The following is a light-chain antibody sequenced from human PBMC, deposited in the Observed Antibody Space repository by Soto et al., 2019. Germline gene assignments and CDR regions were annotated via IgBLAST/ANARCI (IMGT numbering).Light chain of an antibody. J-gene: IGKJ4*01. Sequence: DIQMTQSPSSLSASVGDRVTITCRASQSISTYLHWYQQKPVKVPNLLIYAASTLQSGVPSRFSGSGSGTAFTLTISSLHPEDFATYFCQHGYSTPLTFGGGTKVDIK. CDR1: QSISTY. V-gene: IGKV1-39*01. CDR2: AAS. CDR3: QHGYSTPLT.